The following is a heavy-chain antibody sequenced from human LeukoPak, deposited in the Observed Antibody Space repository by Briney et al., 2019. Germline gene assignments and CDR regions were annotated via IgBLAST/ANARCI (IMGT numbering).Heavy chain of an antibody. J-gene: IGHJ3*02. D-gene: IGHD5-24*01. CDR2: IYTSGST. V-gene: IGHV4-61*02. CDR1: GGSISSGSYY. CDR3: ARDRVEMASDAFDI. Sequence: SQTLSLTCTVSGGSISSGSYYWSWIRQPAGKGLEWIGRIYTSGSTNYNPPLKSRVTISVDTSKNQFSLKLSSVTAADTAVYYCARDRVEMASDAFDIWGQGTMVTVSS.